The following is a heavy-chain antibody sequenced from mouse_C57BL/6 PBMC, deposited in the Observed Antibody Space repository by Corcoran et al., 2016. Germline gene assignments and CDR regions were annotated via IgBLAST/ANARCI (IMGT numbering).Heavy chain of an antibody. J-gene: IGHJ1*03. CDR3: ARRARYYYGSSSWYFDV. CDR2: IYWDDDK. CDR1: GFSLSTSGMG. V-gene: IGHV8-12*01. Sequence: QVTLKESGPGILQSSQTLSLTCSFSGFSLSTSGMGVSWIRQPSGKGLEWLAHIYWDDDKRYNPSLKSRLTISKDTSRNQVFLKITSVDTADTATYYCARRARYYYGSSSWYFDVWGTGTTVTVSS. D-gene: IGHD1-1*01.